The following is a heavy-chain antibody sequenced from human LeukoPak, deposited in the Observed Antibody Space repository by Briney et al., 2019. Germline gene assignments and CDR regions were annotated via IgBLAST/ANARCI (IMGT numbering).Heavy chain of an antibody. CDR2: ITSDSSNI. D-gene: IGHD3-22*01. Sequence: GGSLRLSCVASEFVFSNHAMIWVRQAPGKGLEWVSSITSDSSNIFYANSVRGRFTISRDNANNALHLQMNSLRAEDTAVYYCARVFWETVNTGYYSDFWGPGTLVTVSS. V-gene: IGHV3-21*01. J-gene: IGHJ4*02. CDR1: EFVFSNHA. CDR3: ARVFWETVNTGYYSDF.